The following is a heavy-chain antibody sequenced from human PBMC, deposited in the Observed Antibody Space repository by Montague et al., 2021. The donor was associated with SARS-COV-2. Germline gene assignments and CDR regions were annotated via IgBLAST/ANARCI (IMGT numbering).Heavy chain of an antibody. D-gene: IGHD3-22*01. Sequence: SVKVSCKVSGNTLTELSMHWVRQAPGKGLEWMGGFDPEDGETVYAQQFQGRVTMTEDTSTDTANMELSSLRSEDTAVYYCATIPLHYYDSSRYFDYWGQGTLVTVSS. CDR1: GNTLTELS. V-gene: IGHV1-24*01. CDR2: FDPEDGET. J-gene: IGHJ4*02. CDR3: ATIPLHYYDSSRYFDY.